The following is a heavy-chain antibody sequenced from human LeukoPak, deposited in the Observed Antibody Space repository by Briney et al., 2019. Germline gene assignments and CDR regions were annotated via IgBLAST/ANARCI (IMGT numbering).Heavy chain of an antibody. CDR2: INHSGST. CDR1: GGSFSGYY. J-gene: IGHJ4*02. Sequence: SETLSLTCAVYGGSFSGYYWSWIRQPPGKGLEWIGEINHSGSTNYNPTLKSRVTISVDTSKNQFSLKLSSVTAADTAVYYCARAFYDSSGYYSGGRTFDYWGQGTLVTVSS. D-gene: IGHD3-22*01. V-gene: IGHV4-34*01. CDR3: ARAFYDSSGYYSGGRTFDY.